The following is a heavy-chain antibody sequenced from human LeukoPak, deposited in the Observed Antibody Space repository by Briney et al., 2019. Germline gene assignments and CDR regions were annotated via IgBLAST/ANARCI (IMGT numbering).Heavy chain of an antibody. CDR3: ARSRAEKVPVWGSYRHHDAFDI. CDR1: GYSFPNYW. V-gene: IGHV5-51*01. Sequence: GASLKISCKGSGYSFPNYWIGWVRQMPGKGLEWMGIIYTGDSDTTYKPSFQGQVTISADKSISTAYLQWSSLKASDTAMYYCARSRAEKVPVWGSYRHHDAFDIWGQGTRVTVSS. J-gene: IGHJ3*02. D-gene: IGHD3-16*02. CDR2: IYTGDSDT.